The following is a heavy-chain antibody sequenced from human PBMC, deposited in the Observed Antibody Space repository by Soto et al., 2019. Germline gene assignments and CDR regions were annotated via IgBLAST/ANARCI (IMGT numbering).Heavy chain of an antibody. V-gene: IGHV4-59*01. CDR1: GGSISSYY. CDR2: IYYSGST. Sequence: SETLSLTCTVSGGSISSYYWSWIRQPPGKGLEWIGYIYYSGSTNYNPSLKSRVTISVDTSKNQFSLKLSSVTAADTAVYYCARDLERGYSYGSRWYFVLWGRGTLVTVAS. D-gene: IGHD5-18*01. J-gene: IGHJ2*01. CDR3: ARDLERGYSYGSRWYFVL.